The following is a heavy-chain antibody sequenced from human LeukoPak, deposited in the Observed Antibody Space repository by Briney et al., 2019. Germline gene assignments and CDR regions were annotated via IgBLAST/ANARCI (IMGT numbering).Heavy chain of an antibody. CDR1: GFIFRNYA. V-gene: IGHV3-23*01. CDR2: ITGSGNST. D-gene: IGHD3-9*01. Sequence: GGSLRLSCAASGFIFRNYAMSWVRQAPGKGLEWVSAITGSGNSTYYADSVKGRFTISRDNSKNTLYVEMNTLRAEDTAVYYCAKWGDYDILTGYYVSDFWGQGTLVTVSS. J-gene: IGHJ4*02. CDR3: AKWGDYDILTGYYVSDF.